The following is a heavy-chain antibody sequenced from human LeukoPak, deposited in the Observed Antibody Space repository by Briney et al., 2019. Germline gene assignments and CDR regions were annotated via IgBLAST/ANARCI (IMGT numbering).Heavy chain of an antibody. CDR2: IREDGSEK. J-gene: IGHJ6*03. CDR3: ARSSYHSRWTINNFYRYMDA. Sequence: GGSLRLSCAASGFTFSNYWMTWVRQAPGKGLEWVANIREDGSEKYYVDFVRGRFIISRDNAKNSVDLQMNSLRTEDTAVYYCARSSYHSRWTINNFYRYMDAWGTGNTVTVSS. D-gene: IGHD3-22*01. V-gene: IGHV3-7*01. CDR1: GFTFSNYW.